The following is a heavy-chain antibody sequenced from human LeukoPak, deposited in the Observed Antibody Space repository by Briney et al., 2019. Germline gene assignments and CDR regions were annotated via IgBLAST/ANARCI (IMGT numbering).Heavy chain of an antibody. Sequence: ASVKVSCKASGYTFTGYYMHWVRQAPGQGLEWMGWINPNSGGTNYAQKFQGRVTMTRDTSISTAYMELSRLRSDDTAVYYCARDYGGNSAHGKPYQIYYYYYGMDVWGQGTTVTVSS. V-gene: IGHV1-2*02. CDR3: ARDYGGNSAHGKPYQIYYYYYGMDV. D-gene: IGHD4-23*01. CDR2: INPNSGGT. CDR1: GYTFTGYY. J-gene: IGHJ6*02.